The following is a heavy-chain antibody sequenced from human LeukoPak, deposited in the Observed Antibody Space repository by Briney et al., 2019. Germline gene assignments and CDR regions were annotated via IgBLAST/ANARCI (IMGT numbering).Heavy chain of an antibody. Sequence: SETLSLTCTVSGGSISSGSYYWGWIRQPPGKGLEWIGSIYYSGSTYYNPSLKSRVTISVDTSKNQLSLKLSSVIATDTAVYYCARLDYGDHDYWGQGTLVTVSS. D-gene: IGHD4-17*01. CDR3: ARLDYGDHDY. CDR2: IYYSGST. CDR1: GGSISSGSYY. J-gene: IGHJ4*02. V-gene: IGHV4-39*01.